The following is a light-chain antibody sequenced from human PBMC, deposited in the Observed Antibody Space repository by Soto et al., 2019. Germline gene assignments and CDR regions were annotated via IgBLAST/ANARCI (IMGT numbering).Light chain of an antibody. CDR3: SSFAGTIFYV. V-gene: IGLV2-8*01. Sequence: QSVLTQPPSASGSPGQSVTISCTGTSSDVGGYNYVSWYQQHPGKAPKLMIYEVTKRPSGVPGRFSGSKSGNTASLTVSGLQAEDEADYFCSSFAGTIFYVFGTGTKVTVL. CDR1: SSDVGGYNY. J-gene: IGLJ1*01. CDR2: EVT.